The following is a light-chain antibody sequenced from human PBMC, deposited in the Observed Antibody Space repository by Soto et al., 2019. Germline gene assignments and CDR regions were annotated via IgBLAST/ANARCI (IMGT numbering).Light chain of an antibody. CDR3: QQYNNWPPST. J-gene: IGKJ5*01. V-gene: IGKV3-15*01. CDR2: GAS. Sequence: EIVMTQSPATLSVSPGERATLSCRASQSVSSNYLAWFQQKPGQAPRLLIYGASSRATGIPARFSGSGSGTEFTLTISSLQSEDFAVYYCQQYNNWPPSTFGQGTRLEI. CDR1: QSVSSN.